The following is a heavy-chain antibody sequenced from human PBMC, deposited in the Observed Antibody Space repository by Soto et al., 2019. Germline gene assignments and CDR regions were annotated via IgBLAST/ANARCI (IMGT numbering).Heavy chain of an antibody. D-gene: IGHD6-6*01. Sequence: PSETLSLTCAVSGDSISSTFWWTWVRQPPGKGLEWIGEVYYSGSTYYNPSLKSRVTISVDTSKNQFSLKLSSVTAADTAVYYCARLTSSSSDYYYGMDVWGQGTTVTVSS. CDR1: GDSISSTFW. V-gene: IGHV4-4*02. J-gene: IGHJ6*02. CDR2: VYYSGST. CDR3: ARLTSSSSDYYYGMDV.